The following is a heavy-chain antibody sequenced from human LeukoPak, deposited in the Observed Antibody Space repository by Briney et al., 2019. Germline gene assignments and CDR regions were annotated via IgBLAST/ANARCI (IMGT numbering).Heavy chain of an antibody. D-gene: IGHD1-26*01. CDR2: VSGYNHNT. V-gene: IGHV1-18*01. CDR1: GYTFTRYG. J-gene: IGHJ4*02. CDR3: ARGGGRDSGRENDY. Sequence: ASVKVSCKASGYTFTRYGVSWVRQAPGQGLEWVGWVSGYNHNTNYAHKLQGRVTMTTDTSTSTAYMELRSLTSDDTAMYYYARGGGRDSGRENDYWGQGTLATVSS.